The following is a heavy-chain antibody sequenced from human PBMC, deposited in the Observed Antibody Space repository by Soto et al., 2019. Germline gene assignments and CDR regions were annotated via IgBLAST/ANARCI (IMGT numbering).Heavy chain of an antibody. D-gene: IGHD6-19*01. CDR2: IGAGGGGT. CDR3: AKKVPGHNPIDF. V-gene: IGHV3-23*01. Sequence: GGSLRLSCAASGFTFSSYAMTWVRQAPGKGLEWVSAIGAGGGGTYYADSVKGRFTISRDNSKDTLYLQMNSLRAEDTAVYYCAKKVPGHNPIDFWGQGTLVTVSS. CDR1: GFTFSSYA. J-gene: IGHJ4*02.